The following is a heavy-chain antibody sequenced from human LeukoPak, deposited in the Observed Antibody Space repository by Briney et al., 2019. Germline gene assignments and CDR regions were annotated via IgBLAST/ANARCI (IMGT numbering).Heavy chain of an antibody. D-gene: IGHD3-22*01. Sequence: SSETLSLTCAVYGGAFSGHYWSWIRQPPGKGLEWIGEINDSGSTNYNPSLKSRVTTSVDTAKNQFSLELTSVTAADTAVYYCARGRSAYDSSAYYYGNWGQGILVTVSS. J-gene: IGHJ4*02. CDR2: INDSGST. CDR3: ARGRSAYDSSAYYYGN. V-gene: IGHV4-34*01. CDR1: GGAFSGHY.